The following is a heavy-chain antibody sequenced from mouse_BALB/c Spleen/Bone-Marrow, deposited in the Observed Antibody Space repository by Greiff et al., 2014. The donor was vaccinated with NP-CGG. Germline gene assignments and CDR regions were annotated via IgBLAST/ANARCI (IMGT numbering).Heavy chain of an antibody. J-gene: IGHJ2*01. V-gene: IGHV14-4*02. Sequence: LVRSGASVKLSCTASGFNIKDYYMHWVKQRPEQGLEWIGWIDPGNGDTEYAPKFQGKATMTADTSSNTAYLQLSSLTSEDTAVYYCNAEHGNYHYFDYWGQGTTLTVSS. CDR3: NAEHGNYHYFDY. D-gene: IGHD6-1*01. CDR1: GFNIKDYY. CDR2: IDPGNGDT.